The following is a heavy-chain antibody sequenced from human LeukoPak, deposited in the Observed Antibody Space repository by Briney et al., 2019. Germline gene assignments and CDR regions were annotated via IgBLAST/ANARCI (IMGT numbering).Heavy chain of an antibody. J-gene: IGHJ2*01. CDR3: ARGAIHIFADWYFGL. Sequence: GGSLRLSCAASGFTFSDYYMSWIRQVPGKGLEWVSYISSSGSTIYYADSVKGRFTISRDNAKNSLYLQMNSLSAEDTAVYYCARGAIHIFADWYFGLWGRGTLVTVSS. V-gene: IGHV3-11*01. D-gene: IGHD2-2*02. CDR2: ISSSGSTI. CDR1: GFTFSDYY.